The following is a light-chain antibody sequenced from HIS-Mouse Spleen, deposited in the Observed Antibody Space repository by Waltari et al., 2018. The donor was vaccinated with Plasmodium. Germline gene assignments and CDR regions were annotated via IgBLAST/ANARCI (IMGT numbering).Light chain of an antibody. CDR2: EDS. V-gene: IGLV3-10*01. Sequence: SYELTQPPSVSVSPGQPARITCSGDALPTQYSYWYQQKPGQAPVLVIYEDSKRPSGIPERFSGSSSGTMATLTISGAQVEDEADYYCYSTDSSGNHRVFGGGTKLTVL. J-gene: IGLJ3*02. CDR3: YSTDSSGNHRV. CDR1: ALPTQY.